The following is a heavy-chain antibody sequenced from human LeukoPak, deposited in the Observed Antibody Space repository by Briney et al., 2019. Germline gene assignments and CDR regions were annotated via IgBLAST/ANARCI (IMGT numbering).Heavy chain of an antibody. J-gene: IGHJ4*02. CDR3: AKGYSDYVLDY. CDR2: ISYDGSNK. CDR1: GFTFSSYG. V-gene: IGHV3-30*18. Sequence: GGSLRLSCAASGFTFSSYGMHWVRQAPGKGLEWVAVISYDGSNKYYADSVKGRFTISRDNSKNTLYLQMNSLRAEDTAVYYCAKGYSDYVLDYWGQGTLVTVSS. D-gene: IGHD4-11*01.